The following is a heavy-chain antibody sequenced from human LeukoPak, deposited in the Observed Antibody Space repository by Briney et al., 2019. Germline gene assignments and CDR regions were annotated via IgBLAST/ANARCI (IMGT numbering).Heavy chain of an antibody. V-gene: IGHV3-23*01. CDR2: ISGSGGST. Sequence: PGGSLRLPCAASGFTFSSYAMSWVRQAPGKGLEWVSAISGSGGSTYYADSVKGRFTISRDNSKNTLYLQMNSLRAEDTAVYYCAKDVESYSGYCDYWGQGTLVTVSS. D-gene: IGHD5-12*01. J-gene: IGHJ4*02. CDR3: AKDVESYSGYCDY. CDR1: GFTFSSYA.